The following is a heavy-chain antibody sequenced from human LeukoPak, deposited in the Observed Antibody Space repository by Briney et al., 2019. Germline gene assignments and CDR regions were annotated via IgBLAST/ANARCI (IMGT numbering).Heavy chain of an antibody. CDR1: GFTFSSYE. Sequence: GGSLRLSCAASGFTFSSYEMNWVRQAPGKGLEWVAVISYDGSNKYYADSVKGRFTISRDNSKNTLYLQMNSLRAEDTAVYYCAKLPDAYDSSGYYTTYDYWGQGTLVTVSS. CDR3: AKLPDAYDSSGYYTTYDY. D-gene: IGHD3-22*01. J-gene: IGHJ4*02. CDR2: ISYDGSNK. V-gene: IGHV3-30*18.